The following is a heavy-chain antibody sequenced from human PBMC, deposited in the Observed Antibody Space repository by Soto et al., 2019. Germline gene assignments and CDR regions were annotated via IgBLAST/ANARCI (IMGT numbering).Heavy chain of an antibody. CDR1: GFTFGNYG. J-gene: IGHJ4*02. CDR3: AKGGGSAREFDH. Sequence: GGSLRLSCTGSGFTFGNYGMHWVRQAPGKGLEWVASTSYDGNNKYYADSLKGRFTISRDNSKKMVYLQMTSLGPEDTAVYYCAKGGGSAREFDHWGQGALVTVSS. D-gene: IGHD1-26*01. V-gene: IGHV3-30*18. CDR2: TSYDGNNK.